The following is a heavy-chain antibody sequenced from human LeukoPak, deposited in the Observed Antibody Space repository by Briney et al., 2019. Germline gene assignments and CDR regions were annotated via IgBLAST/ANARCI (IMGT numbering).Heavy chain of an antibody. CDR1: GFTFSSYW. CDR2: IKQDGSEK. D-gene: IGHD3-22*01. Sequence: PGGSLRLSCAASGFTFSSYWMSWVRQAPGKGLEWVANIKQDGSEKYYVDSVKGRFTISRDNAKNSLYLQMNSLRAEDTAVYYCARDHNGYLDPYYYYYMDVWGKGTTVTVSS. V-gene: IGHV3-7*01. J-gene: IGHJ6*03. CDR3: ARDHNGYLDPYYYYYMDV.